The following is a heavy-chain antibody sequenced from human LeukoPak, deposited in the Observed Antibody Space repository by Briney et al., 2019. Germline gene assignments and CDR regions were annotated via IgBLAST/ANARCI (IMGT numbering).Heavy chain of an antibody. CDR1: GGSFSGYY. CDR3: ARRGIAARRGPFDY. CDR2: INHSGST. Sequence: PLETLSLTCAVYGGSFSGYYWSWIRQPPGKGLEWIGEINHSGSTNYNPSLKGRVTISVDTSKNQFSLKLSSVTAADTAVYYCARRGIAARRGPFDYWGQGTLVTVSS. J-gene: IGHJ4*02. V-gene: IGHV4-34*01. D-gene: IGHD6-6*01.